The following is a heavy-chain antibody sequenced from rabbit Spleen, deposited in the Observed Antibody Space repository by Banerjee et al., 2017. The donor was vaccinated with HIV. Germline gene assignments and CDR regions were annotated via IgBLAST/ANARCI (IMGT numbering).Heavy chain of an antibody. V-gene: IGHV1S40*01. D-gene: IGHD2-1*01. CDR2: IDTNDGDT. J-gene: IGHJ4*01. CDR1: GFSFSSNW. Sequence: QSLEESGGDLVKPGASLTLTCTASGFSFSSNWICWVRQAPGKGLEWIACIDTNDGDTDYANWPKGRFTISKTSSTTVTLQMTSLTAADTATYFCARGVYDDYDTYYFDLWGPGTLVTVS. CDR3: ARGVYDDYDTYYFDL.